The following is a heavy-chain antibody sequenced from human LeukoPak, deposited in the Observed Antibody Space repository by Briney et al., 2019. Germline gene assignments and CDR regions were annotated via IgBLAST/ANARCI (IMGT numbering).Heavy chain of an antibody. Sequence: PGGSLRLSCSGSGFRFGGYALSWVRQAPGQGLEWVGFIRSKALYGTSEYAASVEGRFAISRDDSNNIVYLQMNSLKTEETAVYFCVRESVRDYYFDFWGQGTLVTVSS. V-gene: IGHV3-49*04. D-gene: IGHD3-10*02. CDR2: IRSKALYGTS. CDR1: GFRFGGYA. CDR3: VRESVRDYYFDF. J-gene: IGHJ4*02.